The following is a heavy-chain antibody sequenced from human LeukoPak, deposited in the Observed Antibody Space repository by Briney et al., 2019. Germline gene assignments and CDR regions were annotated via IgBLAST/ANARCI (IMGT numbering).Heavy chain of an antibody. D-gene: IGHD6-13*01. V-gene: IGHV1-2*06. CDR3: ARDQGSLTRSWYTGY. CDR1: GYTFTGYH. Sequence: ASVKVSCKASGYTFTGYHIHWVRQAPGQGLEWMGRINPYSGDTNFAQKFQGRVTMTRDTSITTAYMDLSSLTPDDTAVYFCARDQGSLTRSWYTGYWGQGTEVTVSS. J-gene: IGHJ4*02. CDR2: INPYSGDT.